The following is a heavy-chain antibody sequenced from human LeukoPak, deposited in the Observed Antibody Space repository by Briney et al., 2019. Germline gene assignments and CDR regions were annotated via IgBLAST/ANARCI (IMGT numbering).Heavy chain of an antibody. J-gene: IGHJ6*03. D-gene: IGHD7-27*01. V-gene: IGHV3-23*01. CDR2: ISGSGGDT. CDR1: GFTFSSYA. Sequence: GGSLRLSCAASGFTFSSYAMSWVRQAPGKGLEWVSSISGSGGDTYYADSVKGRFSISRDNSKNTLSLRMNSLRAEDTAVYYCAREHRVGWGLAHYYYMDVWGKGTTVTVSS. CDR3: AREHRVGWGLAHYYYMDV.